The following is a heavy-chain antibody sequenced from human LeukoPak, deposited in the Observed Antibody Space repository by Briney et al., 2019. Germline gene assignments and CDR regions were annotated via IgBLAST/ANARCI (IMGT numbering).Heavy chain of an antibody. V-gene: IGHV1-69*13. CDR1: VGTFSSYV. J-gene: IGHJ6*01. Sequence: AAVNVSRKASVGTFSSYVISWVRQAPAQGLEWMGVINPVFGTANNSQKFQGRVTITAREATSTVSLYVSSLTSEDTGVYFFATFACRKIGCYCDNYYVYLEVWGRGTTVTVSS. CDR2: INPVFGTA. D-gene: IGHD2-15*01. CDR3: ATFACRKIGCYCDNYYVYLEV.